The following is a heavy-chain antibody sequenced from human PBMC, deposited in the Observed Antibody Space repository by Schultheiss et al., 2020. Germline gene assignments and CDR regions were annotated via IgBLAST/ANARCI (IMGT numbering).Heavy chain of an antibody. V-gene: IGHV4-61*05. D-gene: IGHD2-2*01. Sequence: SETLFLTCTVSGGSISSSSYYWSWIRQPPGKGLEWIGYIYYSGSTNYNPSLKSRVTISIDTSKNQFSLKLSSVTAADTAVYYCARAGCSSTSCWGYYYYYGMDVWGQGTTVTVSS. J-gene: IGHJ6*02. CDR3: ARAGCSSTSCWGYYYYYGMDV. CDR1: GGSISSSSYY. CDR2: IYYSGST.